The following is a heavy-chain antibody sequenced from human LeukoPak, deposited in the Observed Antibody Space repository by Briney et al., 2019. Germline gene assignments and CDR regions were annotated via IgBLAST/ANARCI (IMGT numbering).Heavy chain of an antibody. CDR3: AREQWDP. J-gene: IGHJ5*02. V-gene: IGHV1-2*06. D-gene: IGHD6-19*01. CDR1: GYTFTGYY. Sequence: ASVKVSRKASGYTFTGYYIHWVRQAPGQGLEWMGRINPNNGDTNYAQKFQGRVTMTRDTSITTAYMELSSLTSDDTAVYFCAREQWDPWGQGILVTVSS. CDR2: INPNNGDT.